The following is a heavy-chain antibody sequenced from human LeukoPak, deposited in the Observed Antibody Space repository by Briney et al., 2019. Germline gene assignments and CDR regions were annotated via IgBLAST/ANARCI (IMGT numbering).Heavy chain of an antibody. V-gene: IGHV3-66*01. CDR3: AKDTPLCYFDY. J-gene: IGHJ4*02. CDR2: IYSGGAT. CDR1: GFTVNNNY. Sequence: GGSLRLSCAVFGFTVNNNYMNWVRQAPGKGLEWVSVIYSGGATYCADSVKGRFTISRDNSKNTLYLQMNSLRADDTAVYYCAKDTPLCYFDYWGQGTLVTVSS. D-gene: IGHD3-16*01.